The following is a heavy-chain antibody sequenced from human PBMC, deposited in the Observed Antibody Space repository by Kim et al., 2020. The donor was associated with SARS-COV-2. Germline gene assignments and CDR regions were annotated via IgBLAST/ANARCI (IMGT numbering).Heavy chain of an antibody. Sequence: GGSLRLSCAASGFTFSSYAMHWVRHAPGKGLEWVAVISYDGSNKYYADSVKGRFTISRDNSKNTLYLQMNSLRAEDTAVYYCARDYYDSSGYSSYGMDV. CDR3: ARDYYDSSGYSSYGMDV. CDR2: ISYDGSNK. D-gene: IGHD3-22*01. J-gene: IGHJ6*01. V-gene: IGHV3-30*04. CDR1: GFTFSSYA.